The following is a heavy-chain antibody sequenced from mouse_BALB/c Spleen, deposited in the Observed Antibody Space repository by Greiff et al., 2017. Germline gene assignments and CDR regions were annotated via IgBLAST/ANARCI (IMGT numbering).Heavy chain of an antibody. V-gene: IGHV5-4*02. CDR3: ARDPSYGPEAY. CDR1: GFTFSDYY. D-gene: IGHD2-10*02. J-gene: IGHJ3*01. Sequence: DVKLVESGGGLVKPGGSLKLSCAASGFTFSDYYMYWVRQTPEKRLEWVATISDGGSYTYYPDSVKGRFTISRDNAKNNLYLQMSSLKSEDTAMYYCARDPSYGPEAYWGQGTLVTVSA. CDR2: ISDGGSYT.